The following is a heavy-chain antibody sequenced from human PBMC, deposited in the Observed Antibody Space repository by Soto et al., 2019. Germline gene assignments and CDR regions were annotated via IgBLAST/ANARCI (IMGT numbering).Heavy chain of an antibody. CDR3: AKPSVPRPRKTVTFDF. D-gene: IGHD4-17*01. Sequence: EVQLLESGGGLVGPGGSLRLSCAASGFTFSNYAMNWVRQAPGKGLECVSVISGSGGSTYYADSVKGRFTISRDNSKNTLYLQMNSLRAEDTAVYYCAKPSVPRPRKTVTFDFWGQGTLVTVSS. CDR2: ISGSGGST. V-gene: IGHV3-23*01. CDR1: GFTFSNYA. J-gene: IGHJ5*01.